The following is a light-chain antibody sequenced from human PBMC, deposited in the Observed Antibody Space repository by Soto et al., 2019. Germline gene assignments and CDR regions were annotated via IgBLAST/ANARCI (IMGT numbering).Light chain of an antibody. V-gene: IGKV1-12*02. J-gene: IGKJ1*01. CDR1: HDVRSW. CDR2: GAS. CDR3: QQANGDPCT. Sequence: DIQMTQSPSSGSASVGDRVTISCRASHDVRSWLAWYQQKTGKAPNLLIYGASTLQSGGPSRFRGSGSGTDFTLTISRLQPEDFATYYCQQANGDPCTFGQGTKVEIK.